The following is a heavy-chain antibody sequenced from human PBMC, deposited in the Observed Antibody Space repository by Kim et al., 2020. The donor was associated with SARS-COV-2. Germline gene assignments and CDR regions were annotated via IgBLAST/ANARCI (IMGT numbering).Heavy chain of an antibody. CDR1: GYSQYW. V-gene: IGHV5-51*01. CDR2: IYPGDSDT. D-gene: IGHD6-19*01. J-gene: IGHJ4*02. Sequence: GESLKISCEVSGYSQYWIAWVREMPGKGLEWMGIIYPGDSDTKYSPSFQGQVTISADMSISTVYLQWTSLKTSDTAMYYCAKGSGWYPYYYDDWGQGTLVTVSS. CDR3: AKGSGWYPYYYDD.